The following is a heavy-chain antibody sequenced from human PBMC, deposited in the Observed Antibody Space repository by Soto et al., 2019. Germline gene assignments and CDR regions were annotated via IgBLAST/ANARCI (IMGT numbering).Heavy chain of an antibody. CDR1: GGSISSGGYY. Sequence: QVQLQESGPGLVKPSQTLSLTCTVSGGSISSGGYYWSWIRQHPGKGLEWIGYIYYSGSTYYNPSHKSRVTISVDTSKNRFSLKLSAVTAADRAVYYCAREYWEYQLRGWFDPWGQGTLVTVSS. D-gene: IGHD2-2*01. J-gene: IGHJ5*02. CDR3: AREYWEYQLRGWFDP. CDR2: IYYSGST. V-gene: IGHV4-31*03.